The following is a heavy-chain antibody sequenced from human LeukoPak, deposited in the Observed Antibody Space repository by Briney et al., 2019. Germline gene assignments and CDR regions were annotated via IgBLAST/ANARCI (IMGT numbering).Heavy chain of an antibody. J-gene: IGHJ6*03. D-gene: IGHD4-17*01. V-gene: IGHV3-30-3*01. CDR2: ISYDGSNK. CDR1: GFTFSSYA. CDR3: ARDVTTHWYYYYYMDV. Sequence: GGSLRLSCAASGFTFSSYAMHWVRQAPGKGLEWVAVISYDGSNKYYADSVKGRFTISSDNSKNTLYLQMNSLRAEDTAVYYCARDVTTHWYYYYYMDVWGKGTTVTVSS.